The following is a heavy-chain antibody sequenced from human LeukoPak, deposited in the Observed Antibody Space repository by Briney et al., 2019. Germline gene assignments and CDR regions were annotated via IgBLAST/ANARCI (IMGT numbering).Heavy chain of an antibody. Sequence: GGSLRLSCAASGFTFSSYEMNWVRQAPGKGLEWVSYISSSGSTIYYADSVKGRFTISRDNAKNSLYLQMNSLRAEDTAVYYCASGQEWLLLLSWGQGTLVTVSS. CDR2: ISSSGSTI. CDR3: ASGQEWLLLLS. V-gene: IGHV3-48*03. D-gene: IGHD3-22*01. CDR1: GFTFSSYE. J-gene: IGHJ4*02.